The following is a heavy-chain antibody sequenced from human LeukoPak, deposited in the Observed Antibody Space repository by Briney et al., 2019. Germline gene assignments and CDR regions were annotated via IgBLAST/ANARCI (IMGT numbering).Heavy chain of an antibody. CDR2: IIPIFGTA. V-gene: IGHV1-69*05. CDR3: ARGSPETYYDYVWGSYRAEYFDY. D-gene: IGHD3-16*02. Sequence: ASVKVSCKASGGTFSSYAISWVRQAPGQGLEWMGGIIPIFGTANYAQKFQGRVTITRDTSASTAYMELSSLRSEDMAVYYCARGSPETYYDYVWGSYRAEYFDYWGQGTLVTVSS. J-gene: IGHJ4*02. CDR1: GGTFSSYA.